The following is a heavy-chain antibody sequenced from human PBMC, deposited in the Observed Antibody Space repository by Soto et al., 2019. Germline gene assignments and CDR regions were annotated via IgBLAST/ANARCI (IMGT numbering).Heavy chain of an antibody. CDR3: ARSRPPYYYGSGSTAFDY. CDR2: ISAYNGNT. CDR1: GYTFTSYG. J-gene: IGHJ4*02. Sequence: QVQLVQSGAEVKKPGASVKVSCKASGYTFTSYGISRVRQAPGQGLEWMGWISAYNGNTNYAQKLQGRVTMTTDTSTSTAYMELRSLRSDDTAVYYCARSRPPYYYGSGSTAFDYWGQGTLVTVSS. V-gene: IGHV1-18*01. D-gene: IGHD3-10*01.